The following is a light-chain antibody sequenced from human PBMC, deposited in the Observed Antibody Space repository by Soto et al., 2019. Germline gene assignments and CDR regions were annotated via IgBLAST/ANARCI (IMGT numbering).Light chain of an antibody. Sequence: QSALTQPASLSLSAGQSITISCTGTSSDVGVYNYVSWYQQHPGKAPKLMIYEVSNRPAGGSNRFSGSKSGNTASLTISGLQAEDEADYYCSSYTSSSTYVFGTGTKVTV. CDR2: EVS. CDR1: SSDVGVYNY. J-gene: IGLJ1*01. V-gene: IGLV2-14*01. CDR3: SSYTSSSTYV.